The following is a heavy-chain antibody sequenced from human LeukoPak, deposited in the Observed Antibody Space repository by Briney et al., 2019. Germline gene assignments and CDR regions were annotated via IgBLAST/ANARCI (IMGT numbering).Heavy chain of an antibody. Sequence: PGRSLRLSCAASGFTFSSYAMPWVRQAPGKGLEWVAVISYDGSNKYYADSVKGRFTISRDNSKNTLYLQMNSLRAEDTAVYYCARAANYYDSSGLFDWFDPWGQGTLVTVSS. J-gene: IGHJ5*02. CDR3: ARAANYYDSSGLFDWFDP. CDR2: ISYDGSNK. CDR1: GFTFSSYA. V-gene: IGHV3-30-3*01. D-gene: IGHD3-22*01.